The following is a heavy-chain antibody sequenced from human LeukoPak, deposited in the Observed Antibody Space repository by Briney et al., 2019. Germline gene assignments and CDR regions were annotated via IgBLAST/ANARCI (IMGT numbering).Heavy chain of an antibody. D-gene: IGHD6-19*01. J-gene: IGHJ6*03. CDR3: AREIGRGWQFYMDV. Sequence: SETLSLTCTVSGYSISSGYYWGWIRQPPGKGLEWIGSIYHSGSTYYNPSLKSRVTISVDTSKNQFSLQLNSVTPEDTAVYYCAREIGRGWQFYMDVWGKGTTVTVSS. CDR1: GYSISSGYY. CDR2: IYHSGST. V-gene: IGHV4-38-2*02.